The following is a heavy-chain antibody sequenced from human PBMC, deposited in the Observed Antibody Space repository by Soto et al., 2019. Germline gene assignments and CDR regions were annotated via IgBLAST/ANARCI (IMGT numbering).Heavy chain of an antibody. CDR1: GYTFTSYG. CDR2: ISAYNGNT. J-gene: IGHJ4*02. V-gene: IGHV1-18*01. CDR3: ARPDYYDSSVYYPWYFDY. Sequence: QVQLVQSGAEVKKPGASVKVSCKASGYTFTSYGISWVRQAPGQGLEWMGWISAYNGNTNYAQKLQGRVTMTTDTSTSTAYMELRSLRSDDTAVYYCARPDYYDSSVYYPWYFDYWGQGTLVTVSS. D-gene: IGHD3-22*01.